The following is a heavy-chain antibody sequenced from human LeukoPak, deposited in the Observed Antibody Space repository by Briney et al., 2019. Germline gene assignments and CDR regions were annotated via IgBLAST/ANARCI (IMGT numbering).Heavy chain of an antibody. CDR1: GYTFTGYY. Sequence: ASVKVSCRASGYTFTGYYMHWVRQAPGQGLEWMGWINPNSGGTNYAQKFQGRVTTTRDTSISTAYMELSRLRSDDTAVYYCARGGGYCSSTSCYTNFDYWGQGTLVTVSS. J-gene: IGHJ4*02. CDR3: ARGGGYCSSTSCYTNFDY. V-gene: IGHV1-2*02. D-gene: IGHD2-2*02. CDR2: INPNSGGT.